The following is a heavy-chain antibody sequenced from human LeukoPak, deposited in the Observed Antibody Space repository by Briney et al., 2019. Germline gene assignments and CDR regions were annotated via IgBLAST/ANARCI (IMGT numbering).Heavy chain of an antibody. CDR2: INPNSGGT. CDR1: GYTFTGYY. Sequence: ASVKVSCKASGYTFTGYYMHWVRQAPGQGLEWMGWINPNSGGTNYAQKFQGRATMTRDTSISTAYMELSRLRSDDTAVYYCARGGRVLRYFDWLSEPTNYFDYWGQGTLVTVSS. J-gene: IGHJ4*02. CDR3: ARGGRVLRYFDWLSEPTNYFDY. D-gene: IGHD3-9*01. V-gene: IGHV1-2*02.